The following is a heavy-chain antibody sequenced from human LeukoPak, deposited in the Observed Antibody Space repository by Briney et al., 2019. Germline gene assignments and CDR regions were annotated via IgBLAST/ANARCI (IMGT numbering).Heavy chain of an antibody. CDR2: ISGSGTDT. CDR1: GFTVSDNY. V-gene: IGHV3-11*01. Sequence: GGSLRLSCAASGFTVSDNYMSWVRQAPGKGLEWVAFISGSGTDTFYADSVKGRFFISKDNTRDSLSLQMTSLSAEDTAMYYCATLHFYAMGVWGQGTTVTVSS. J-gene: IGHJ6*01. CDR3: ATLHFYAMGV.